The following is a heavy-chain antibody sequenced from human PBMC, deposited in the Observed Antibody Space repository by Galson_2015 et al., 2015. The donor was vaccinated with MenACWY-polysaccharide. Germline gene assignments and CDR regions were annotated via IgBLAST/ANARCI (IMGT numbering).Heavy chain of an antibody. J-gene: IGHJ4*02. V-gene: IGHV3-21*01. Sequence: SLRLSCAASGFTFSIYSMNWVRRAPGKGLEWVSSISSSSNYIYYADSVKGRFTISRDNAKSSLYLQMDSLRAEDTAVYYCARDLSFGDYIFRFWGQGTLVTVSS. CDR3: ARDLSFGDYIFRF. D-gene: IGHD4-17*01. CDR2: ISSSSNYI. CDR1: GFTFSIYS.